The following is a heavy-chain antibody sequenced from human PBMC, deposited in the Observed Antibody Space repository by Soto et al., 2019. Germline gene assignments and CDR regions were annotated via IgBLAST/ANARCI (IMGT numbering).Heavy chain of an antibody. J-gene: IGHJ5*02. D-gene: IGHD6-13*01. Sequence: GGSLRLSCAASGFTFSSYAMHWVRQAPGKGLEYVSAISSNGGSTYYADSVKGRFTISRDNSKNTLYLQMGSLRAEDMAVYYCARGMGMGRTEVRSSWSETWFDPWGQGTLVTVSS. CDR1: GFTFSSYA. V-gene: IGHV3-64*02. CDR3: ARGMGMGRTEVRSSWSETWFDP. CDR2: ISSNGGST.